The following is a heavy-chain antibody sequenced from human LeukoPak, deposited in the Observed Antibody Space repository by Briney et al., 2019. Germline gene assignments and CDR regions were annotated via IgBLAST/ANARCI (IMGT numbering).Heavy chain of an antibody. CDR2: ISSSGSTI. D-gene: IGHD4-23*01. Sequence: GGSLRLSCAASGFTFSDYNMRWIRQAPGKGLEWVSYISSSGSTIYYADSVKGRFTISRDNAKNSLYLQMNSLRAEDTAVYYCARGPTWGNSAFFDYWGQGTLVTVSS. V-gene: IGHV3-11*01. CDR1: GFTFSDYN. CDR3: ARGPTWGNSAFFDY. J-gene: IGHJ4*02.